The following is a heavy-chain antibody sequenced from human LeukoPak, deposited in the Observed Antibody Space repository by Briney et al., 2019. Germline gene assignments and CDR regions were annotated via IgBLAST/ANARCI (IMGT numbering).Heavy chain of an antibody. D-gene: IGHD4-17*01. V-gene: IGHV4-39*07. CDR1: GGSISSSSYY. J-gene: IGHJ4*02. CDR3: ARVSSYGDSHY. Sequence: SETLSLICTVSGGSISSSSYYWGWIRQPPGKGLEWIGNIYYSGSTYYSSSLKSRVIISGNTPKTQFSLKLSSVTAADTAVYYCARVSSYGDSHYWGQGTLVTVSS. CDR2: IYYSGST.